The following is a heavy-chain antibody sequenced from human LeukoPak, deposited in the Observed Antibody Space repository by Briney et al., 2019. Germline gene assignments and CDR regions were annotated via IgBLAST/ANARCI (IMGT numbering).Heavy chain of an antibody. V-gene: IGHV3-21*01. Sequence: PGGSLRLSCAASGFTFSSYSMNWVRQAPGKGLEWVSSISSSRNYIYYADSVKGRFTISRDNAKNTLYLQMHSLSAEDTAVYYCARDRVLAGSYNRFDPWGQGTLVTFSS. J-gene: IGHJ5*02. CDR1: GFTFSSYS. CDR2: ISSSRNYI. CDR3: ARDRVLAGSYNRFDP. D-gene: IGHD3-10*01.